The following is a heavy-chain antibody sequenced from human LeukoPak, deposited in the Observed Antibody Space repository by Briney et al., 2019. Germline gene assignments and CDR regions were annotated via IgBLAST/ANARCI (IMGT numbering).Heavy chain of an antibody. CDR3: ARVHTAIANWFDP. CDR1: GYSISSGYY. CDR2: IYHSGST. J-gene: IGHJ5*02. V-gene: IGHV4-38-2*02. D-gene: IGHD5-18*01. Sequence: SETLSLTCTASGYSISSGYYWGWIRQPPGKGLEWIGSIYHSGSTYYNPSLKSRVTISVDTSKNQFSLKLSSVTAADTAVYYCARVHTAIANWFDPWGQGTLVTVSS.